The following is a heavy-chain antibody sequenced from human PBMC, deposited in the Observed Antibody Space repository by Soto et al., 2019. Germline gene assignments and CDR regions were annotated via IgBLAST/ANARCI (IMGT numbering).Heavy chain of an antibody. J-gene: IGHJ4*02. Sequence: PGESLKISCKGSGYSFAGYWITWVRQKPGKGLEWMGRIDPSDSQTYYSPSFRGHVTISVTKSITTVFLQWSSLRASDTAMYYCARQIYDSDTGPNFQYYFDSWGQGTPFTASS. CDR2: IDPSDSQT. V-gene: IGHV5-10-1*01. CDR3: ARQIYDSDTGPNFQYYFDS. CDR1: GYSFAGYW. D-gene: IGHD3-22*01.